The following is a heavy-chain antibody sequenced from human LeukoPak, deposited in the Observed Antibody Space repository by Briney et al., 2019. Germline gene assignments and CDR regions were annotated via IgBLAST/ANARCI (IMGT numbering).Heavy chain of an antibody. CDR1: GYNFSSHY. CDR2: IKPSNGDT. J-gene: IGHJ4*02. V-gene: IGHV1-2*02. Sequence: ASVKVSCKASGYNFSSHYMHWVRQAPGQGLEWIGWIKPSNGDTKYAQNFQGRVTMTRDTSISTAYMELSSLRSDDTAVYYCASPPLSSAMYYAHWGQGTLVTVSS. CDR3: ASPPLSSAMYYAH. D-gene: IGHD1-26*01.